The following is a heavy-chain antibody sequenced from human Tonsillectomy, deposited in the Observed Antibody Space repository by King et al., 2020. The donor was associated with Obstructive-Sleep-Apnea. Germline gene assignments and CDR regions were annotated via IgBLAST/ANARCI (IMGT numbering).Heavy chain of an antibody. CDR3: ARARITMVREALDGYYYYGMDV. V-gene: IGHV4-4*02. CDR2: IYHSWST. Sequence: QLQESGPGLVKPSGTLSLTCAVSGGSISSSNWWGWVRQPPGKGLEWIGGIYHSWSTNYNPSLKRRVHISVNKSKNQVSLKLSPVTASDTAGYYCARARITMVREALDGYYYYGMDVWGQGTTVTVSS. CDR1: GGSISSSNW. D-gene: IGHD3-10*01. J-gene: IGHJ6*02.